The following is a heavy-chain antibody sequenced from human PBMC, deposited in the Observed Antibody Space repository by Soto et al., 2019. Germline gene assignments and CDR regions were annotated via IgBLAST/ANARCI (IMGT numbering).Heavy chain of an antibody. D-gene: IGHD5-18*01. J-gene: IGHJ4*02. Sequence: GGSLRLSCAASGFTFSDPYMSWIRQAPGKGLEWVSTIRSTTGYTNYAASVKGRFTVSRDNAENSLSLQMNALRADDTAVYYCARRGYTFGYDYWGRGTLVTVSS. CDR1: GFTFSDPY. V-gene: IGHV3-11*06. CDR2: IRSTTGYT. CDR3: ARRGYTFGYDY.